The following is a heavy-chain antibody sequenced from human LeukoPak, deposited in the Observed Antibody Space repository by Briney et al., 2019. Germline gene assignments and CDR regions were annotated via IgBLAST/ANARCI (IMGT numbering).Heavy chain of an antibody. CDR1: GVSFSDYY. V-gene: IGHV4-34*01. CDR3: ARADIGYCSGGSCYGSPSYYYYYGMDV. CDR2: INPSGGT. J-gene: IGHJ6*02. Sequence: SETLSLTCAVYGVSFSDYYWSWIRQPPGKGLEWIGEINPSGGTNYNPSLKSRVTMSVDTSKNQFSLKLSSVTAADTAVYYCARADIGYCSGGSCYGSPSYYYYYGMDVWGQGTTVTVSS. D-gene: IGHD2-15*01.